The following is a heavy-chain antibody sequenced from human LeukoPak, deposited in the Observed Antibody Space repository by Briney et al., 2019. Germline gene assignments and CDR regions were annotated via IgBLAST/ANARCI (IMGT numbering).Heavy chain of an antibody. J-gene: IGHJ3*02. D-gene: IGHD3-10*01. Sequence: GGSLRLSCAASGFTFSSYAMSWVRQAPGKGLEWVANIKQDGSDKYYVDSVKGRFTISRDNARSSLWLQMNSLRAEDTAVYYCARERRGGDAFDIWGQGTMVTVSS. CDR2: IKQDGSDK. CDR1: GFTFSSYA. V-gene: IGHV3-7*01. CDR3: ARERRGGDAFDI.